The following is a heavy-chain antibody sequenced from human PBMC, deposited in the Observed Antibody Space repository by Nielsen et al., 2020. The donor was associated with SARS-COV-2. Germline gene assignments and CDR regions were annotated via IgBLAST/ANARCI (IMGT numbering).Heavy chain of an antibody. V-gene: IGHV3-23*01. J-gene: IGHJ4*02. CDR2: ISAST. CDR3: TNWNDGY. CDR1: GFTISTYA. D-gene: IGHD1-1*01. Sequence: GESLKISCVVSGFTISTYAMSWVRQAPGKGLEWVSAISASTYYADSVKGRFTISRDNSKNTLYLQMNSLRAEDTAVYFCTNWNDGYWGQGTPVTVSS.